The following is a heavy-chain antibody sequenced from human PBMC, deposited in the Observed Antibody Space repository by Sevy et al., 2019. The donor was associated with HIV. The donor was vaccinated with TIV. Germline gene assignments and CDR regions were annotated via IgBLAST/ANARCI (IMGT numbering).Heavy chain of an antibody. CDR2: IYYNGHI. J-gene: IGHJ4*02. CDR1: GGSITSLY. CDR3: AGENAWGRGYS. D-gene: IGHD1-26*01. V-gene: IGHV4-59*08. Sequence: SETLSLTCTMSGGSITSLYWNWIRQPPGKGLESIANIYYNGHINYNPSLKSRVTLSLDTSKNQFSLRLSSVTAADTAMYYCAGENAWGRGYSWGQGTLVTVSS.